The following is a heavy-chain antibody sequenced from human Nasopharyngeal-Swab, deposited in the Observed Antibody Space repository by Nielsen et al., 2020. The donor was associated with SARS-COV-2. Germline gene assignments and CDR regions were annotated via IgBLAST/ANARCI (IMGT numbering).Heavy chain of an antibody. J-gene: IGHJ6*02. CDR3: ARGRVGAPI. CDR2: IKQDGGEK. CDR1: GFTISSSW. Sequence: GGSLRLSCAASGFTISSSWMTWIRQAPGKGLEWVATIKQDGGEKYYVDSVKGRFTISRDNAKNSLYLQMNSLRVEDTAEYYCARGRVGAPIWGQGTTVTVSS. V-gene: IGHV3-7*01. D-gene: IGHD1-26*01.